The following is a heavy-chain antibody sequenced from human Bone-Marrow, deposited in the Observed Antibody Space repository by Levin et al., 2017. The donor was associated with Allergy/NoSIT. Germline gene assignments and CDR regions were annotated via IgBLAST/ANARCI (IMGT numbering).Heavy chain of an antibody. CDR3: ARQSAVGGILYGMDV. CDR2: IYYSGST. J-gene: IGHJ6*02. CDR1: GGSIRSPSSY. D-gene: IGHD1-26*01. V-gene: IGHV4-39*01. Sequence: SHTLSLPCTVSGGSIRSPSSYWGWIRQPPGRGLEWIGSIYYSGSTYYNLSLKSRVIISVDTSKNQFSLKLSSVTAADTAVFYCARQSAVGGILYGMDVWGQGTTVTVSS.